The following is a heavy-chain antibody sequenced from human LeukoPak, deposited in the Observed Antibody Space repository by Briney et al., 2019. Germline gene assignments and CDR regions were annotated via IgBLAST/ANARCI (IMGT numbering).Heavy chain of an antibody. CDR3: AKDVNWGRVYYFDY. CDR1: GGSISSGGYY. J-gene: IGHJ4*02. V-gene: IGHV3-23*01. CDR2: ISGSGGST. D-gene: IGHD3-16*01. Sequence: ETLSLTCTVSGGSISSGGYYWSWVRQAPGKGLEWVSAISGSGGSTDYADSVKGRFTISRDNSKNTLYLQMNSLRGEDTAVYYCAKDVNWGRVYYFDYWGQGTLVTVSS.